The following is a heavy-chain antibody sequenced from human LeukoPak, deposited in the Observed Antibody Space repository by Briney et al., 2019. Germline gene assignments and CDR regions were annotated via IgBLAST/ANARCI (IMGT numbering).Heavy chain of an antibody. J-gene: IGHJ4*02. CDR3: ARHLGSGYYDF. CDR2: INPADSVT. V-gene: IGHV5-51*01. Sequence: GESLKISCKGSGYSFTSYWIGWVRQMPGKGLEWMGIINPADSVTRNSPSFQGQVTISADKSISTAYLQWSSLKASDTAMYYCARHLGSGYYDFRGQGTLVTASS. D-gene: IGHD3-22*01. CDR1: GYSFTSYW.